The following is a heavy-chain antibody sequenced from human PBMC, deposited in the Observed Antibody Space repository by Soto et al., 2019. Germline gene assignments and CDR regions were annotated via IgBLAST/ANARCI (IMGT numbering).Heavy chain of an antibody. J-gene: IGHJ1*01. Sequence: SETLSLTCTVSGGSISSSSYYWGWIRQPPGKGLEWIGSIYYSGSTYYNPSLKSRVTISVDTSKNQFSLKLSSVTAADTAVYYCARLPRGYCSSTSCYPEYFQHWGQGTLVTVSS. CDR2: IYYSGST. CDR3: ARLPRGYCSSTSCYPEYFQH. V-gene: IGHV4-39*01. D-gene: IGHD2-2*01. CDR1: GGSISSSSYY.